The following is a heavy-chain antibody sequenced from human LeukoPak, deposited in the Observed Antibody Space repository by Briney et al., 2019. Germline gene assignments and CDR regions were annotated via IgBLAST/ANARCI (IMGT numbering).Heavy chain of an antibody. CDR1: RFGFSRFA. Sequence: SGGSLRLSCVGSRFGFSRFAMTWVRQAPGKGLEWVSGISGSGGTTYYVDSAKGRFSISRDNSKNTVYLQMSSLRAEDTAVYYCAKDHEDYGSTYFCAFDVWGRGTMVTVSS. V-gene: IGHV3-23*01. J-gene: IGHJ3*01. CDR2: ISGSGGTT. CDR3: AKDHEDYGSTYFCAFDV. D-gene: IGHD3-3*01.